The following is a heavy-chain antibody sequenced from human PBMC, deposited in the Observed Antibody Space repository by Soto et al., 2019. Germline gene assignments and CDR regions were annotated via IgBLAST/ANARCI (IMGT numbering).Heavy chain of an antibody. Sequence: QITLKESGPTLVKPTQTLTLTCTFSGFSLSTSGVGMGWIRQPPGKALEWLAVIYWDDDKRYSPSLKSRLTITKDTAKNQVVLTMTIMDPVDTGTYYCKRARGWFGDQKRTFDYWGQGTLVTVAA. CDR2: IYWDDDK. V-gene: IGHV2-5*02. CDR1: GFSLSTSGVG. J-gene: IGHJ4*02. CDR3: KRARGWFGDQKRTFDY. D-gene: IGHD3-10*01.